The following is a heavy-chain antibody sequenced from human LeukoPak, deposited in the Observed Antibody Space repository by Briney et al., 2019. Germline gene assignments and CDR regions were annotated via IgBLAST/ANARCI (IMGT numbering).Heavy chain of an antibody. V-gene: IGHV3-43*02. Sequence: GGSLRLSCAASGFTFDDYAMHWVRQAPGKGLEWVSLISGDSHSTFYADSVKGRFTISRDNSKNSLYLQMNSLRNEHTALYYCARDTEGYIYGYYYYGMDVWGQGTTVTVSS. CDR2: ISGDSHST. D-gene: IGHD5-18*01. J-gene: IGHJ6*02. CDR3: ARDTEGYIYGYYYYGMDV. CDR1: GFTFDDYA.